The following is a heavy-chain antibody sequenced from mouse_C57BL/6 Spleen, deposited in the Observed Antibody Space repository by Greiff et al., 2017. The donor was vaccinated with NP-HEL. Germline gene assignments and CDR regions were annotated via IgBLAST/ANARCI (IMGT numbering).Heavy chain of an antibody. J-gene: IGHJ3*01. CDR3: ARYYCGSSPHYAY. V-gene: IGHV1-55*01. CDR1: GYTFTSYW. D-gene: IGHD1-1*01. CDR2: IYPGSGST. Sequence: QVQLQQPGAELVKPGASVKMSCKASGYTFTSYWITWVKQRPGQGLEWIGDIYPGSGSTNYNEKFKSTATLTVDPSSSTAYMPLSSLPSEDSSVSDCARYYCGSSPHYAYWGQGTLVTVSA.